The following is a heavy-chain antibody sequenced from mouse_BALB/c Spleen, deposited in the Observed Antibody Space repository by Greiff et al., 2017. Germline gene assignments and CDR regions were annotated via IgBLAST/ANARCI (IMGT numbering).Heavy chain of an antibody. Sequence: VQLQQSGPGLVAPSQSLSITCTVSGFSLTSYGVHWVRQPPGKGLEWLGVIWAGGSTNYNSALMSRLSISKDNSKSQVFLKMNSRQTDDTAMYYCDRDLYYYDSSQYAMDDWGEGTSVTVSS. J-gene: IGHJ4*01. D-gene: IGHD1-1*01. CDR2: IWAGGST. CDR1: GFSLTSYG. V-gene: IGHV2-9*02. CDR3: DRDLYYYDSSQYAMDD.